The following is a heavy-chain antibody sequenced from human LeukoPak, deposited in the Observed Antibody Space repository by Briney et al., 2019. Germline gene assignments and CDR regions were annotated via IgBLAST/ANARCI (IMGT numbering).Heavy chain of an antibody. J-gene: IGHJ6*03. CDR2: INHSGST. CDR3: ARSRFGESIYYYYYMDV. CDR1: GGSFSGYY. Sequence: PSETLSLTCAVYGGSFSGYYWSWIRQPPGKGLEWIGEINHSGSTNYNPSLKSRVTISVDTSKNQFSLKLSSVTAADTAVYYCARSRFGESIYYYYYMDVWGKGTTVTVSS. D-gene: IGHD3-10*02. V-gene: IGHV4-34*01.